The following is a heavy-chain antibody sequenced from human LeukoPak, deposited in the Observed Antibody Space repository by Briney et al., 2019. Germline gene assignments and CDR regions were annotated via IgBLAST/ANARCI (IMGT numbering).Heavy chain of an antibody. CDR2: ISYDGSNK. V-gene: IGHV3-30*18. J-gene: IGHJ4*02. D-gene: IGHD3-10*01. Sequence: QPGRSLRLSCAASGFTFSSYGVHWVRQAPGKGLEWVAVISYDGSNKYYADSVKGRFTISRDNSKNTLYLQMNSLRAEDTAVYYCVKPSFGDLFQSFFDYWGQGTLVTVSS. CDR1: GFTFSSYG. CDR3: VKPSFGDLFQSFFDY.